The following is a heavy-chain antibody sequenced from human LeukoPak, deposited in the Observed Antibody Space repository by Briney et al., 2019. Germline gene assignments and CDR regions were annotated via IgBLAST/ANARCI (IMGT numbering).Heavy chain of an antibody. CDR3: ARDRGIVAQFDP. CDR2: IKEDGSEK. D-gene: IGHD1-26*01. V-gene: IGHV3-7*01. CDR1: GFTFSVYW. Sequence: PGGSLRLSCAASGFTFSVYWMSWVRQVPGKGLEWVANIKEDGSEKNYVDSVKGRFTISRDNAENSLYLQMNSLRAEDTAVYYCARDRGIVAQFDPWGQGTLVTVSS. J-gene: IGHJ5*02.